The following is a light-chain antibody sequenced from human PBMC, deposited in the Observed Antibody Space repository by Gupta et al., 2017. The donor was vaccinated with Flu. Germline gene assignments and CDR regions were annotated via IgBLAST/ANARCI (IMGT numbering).Light chain of an antibody. CDR3: QAADSSDRWV. J-gene: IGLJ3*02. CDR2: KDT. V-gene: IGLV3-25*03. Sequence: PGHTAEITCSGDVLSDDYSYWYQQKTGQAPVLVLQKDTGRPAGIPGRFSGSTSGTEVTLTIIGVQAEDEADYYCQAADSSDRWVFGGGTRLTVL. CDR1: VLSDDY.